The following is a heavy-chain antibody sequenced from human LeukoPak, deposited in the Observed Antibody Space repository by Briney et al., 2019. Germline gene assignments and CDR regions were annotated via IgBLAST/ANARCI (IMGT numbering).Heavy chain of an antibody. CDR2: FDPEDGET. D-gene: IGHD3-16*02. CDR3: ARVSRDYVWGSYRYSTWFDP. V-gene: IGHV1-24*01. CDR1: GYTLTELS. Sequence: ASVTVSCKVSGYTLTELSMHWVRQAPGKGLEWMGGFDPEDGETIYAQKFQGRVTITRDTSASTAYMELSSLRSEDTAVYYCARVSRDYVWGSYRYSTWFDPWGQGTLVTVSS. J-gene: IGHJ5*02.